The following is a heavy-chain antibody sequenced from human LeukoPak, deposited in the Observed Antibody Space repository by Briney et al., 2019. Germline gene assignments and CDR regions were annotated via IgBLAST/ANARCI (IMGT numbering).Heavy chain of an antibody. CDR1: GGSISSGSYY. V-gene: IGHV4-61*02. CDR3: ARHDVTIFGVVSATHFDY. CDR2: IYTSGST. Sequence: ASQTLSLTCTVSGGSISSGSYYWSWIRQPAGKGLEWIGRIYTSGSTNYNPSLKSRVTISVDTSKNQFSLKLSSVTAADTAVYYCARHDVTIFGVVSATHFDYWGQGTLVTVPS. J-gene: IGHJ4*02. D-gene: IGHD3-3*01.